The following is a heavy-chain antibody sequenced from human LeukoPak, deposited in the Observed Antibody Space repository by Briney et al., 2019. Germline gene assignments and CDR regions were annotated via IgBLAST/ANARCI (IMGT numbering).Heavy chain of an antibody. CDR2: ISAYNGKT. J-gene: IGHJ6*03. Sequence: GASVKVSCKAAGYTFTSYGINWVRQAPGQGLEWMGWISAYNGKTKYAQKLQGRVTMTTDTYTSTVYLELRSLRSDDTAVYYCARGTISGQDYYYMDVWGKGTTVTVSS. D-gene: IGHD2-15*01. CDR1: GYTFTSYG. CDR3: ARGTISGQDYYYMDV. V-gene: IGHV1-18*01.